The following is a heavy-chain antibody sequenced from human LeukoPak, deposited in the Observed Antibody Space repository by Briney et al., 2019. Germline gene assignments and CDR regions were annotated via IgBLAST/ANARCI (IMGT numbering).Heavy chain of an antibody. CDR1: GGSISSYY. CDR2: IYYSGST. CDR3: ARLDIVVVPAAMYYFDY. Sequence: PSETLSLTCTVSGGSISSYYWSCIRQPPGKGLEWIGYIYYSGSTNYNPSLKSRVTISVDTSKNQFSLKLSSVTAADTAVYYCARLDIVVVPAAMYYFDYWGQGTLVTVSS. D-gene: IGHD2-2*01. J-gene: IGHJ4*02. V-gene: IGHV4-59*08.